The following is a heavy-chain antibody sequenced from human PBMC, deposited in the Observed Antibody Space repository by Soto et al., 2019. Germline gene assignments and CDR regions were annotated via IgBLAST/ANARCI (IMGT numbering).Heavy chain of an antibody. CDR2: INHSGST. D-gene: IGHD2-15*01. CDR1: GGSFSGYY. CDR3: ARCLRYCSGVSCSNNWFDP. J-gene: IGHJ5*02. V-gene: IGHV4-34*01. Sequence: QVQLQQWGAGLLKPSETLSLTCAVYGGSFSGYYWSWIRQPPGKGLEWIGEINHSGSTNYNPSLKSRVTISVDTSKNQFSLKLSSVTAADTAVYYCARCLRYCSGVSCSNNWFDPWGQGTLVTVSS.